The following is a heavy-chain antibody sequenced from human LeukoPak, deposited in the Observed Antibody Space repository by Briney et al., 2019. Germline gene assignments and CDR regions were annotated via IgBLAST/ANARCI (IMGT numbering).Heavy chain of an antibody. CDR2: ISNDGNNK. CDR3: ASLVPAY. CDR1: GFTFSSYA. D-gene: IGHD2-2*01. J-gene: IGHJ4*02. Sequence: GGSLRLSRAASGFTFSSYAMHWVRQAPGKGLEWVAVISNDGNNKYYADSVKGRFTISRDNSKNTLYLQMNSLRAEDTAVYYCASLVPAYWGQGTLVTVSS. V-gene: IGHV3-30-3*01.